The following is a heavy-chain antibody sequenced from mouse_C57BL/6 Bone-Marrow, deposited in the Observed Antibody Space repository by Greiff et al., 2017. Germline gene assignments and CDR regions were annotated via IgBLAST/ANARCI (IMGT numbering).Heavy chain of an antibody. CDR3: ARTNWDLLGFAY. D-gene: IGHD4-1*01. CDR2: FSPRSGNT. V-gene: IGHV1-81*01. J-gene: IGHJ3*01. CDR1: ASTFPSYG. Sequence: QVPLRQSGAALARPGASVKLSCRASASTFPSYGITWVRQKPDQGLEWIGSFSPRSGNTYYNAKVKGKATLTADKSSSTAYMELRSLTSEDSAVYFCARTNWDLLGFAYWGQGTLVTVSA.